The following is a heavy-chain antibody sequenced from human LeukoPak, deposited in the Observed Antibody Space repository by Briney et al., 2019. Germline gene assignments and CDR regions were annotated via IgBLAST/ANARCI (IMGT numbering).Heavy chain of an antibody. CDR2: IFHNGNT. Sequence: SQTLSLTCTVSGGSISSDYYWGWIRQPPGKGLEWIGNIFHNGNTYYNPSLKSRVTMSIDTSKKQFSLKLRTATAADTAVYYCARIEDVTRGYNHAYYFDYWGQGTLVTVSS. J-gene: IGHJ4*02. D-gene: IGHD5-18*01. CDR3: ARIEDVTRGYNHAYYFDY. CDR1: GGSISSDYY. V-gene: IGHV4-38-2*02.